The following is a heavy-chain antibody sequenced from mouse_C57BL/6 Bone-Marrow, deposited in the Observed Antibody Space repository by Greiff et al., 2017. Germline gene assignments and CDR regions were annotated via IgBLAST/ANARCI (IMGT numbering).Heavy chain of an antibody. CDR3: ARERIITTVVAPFDY. J-gene: IGHJ2*01. CDR1: GYTFTSYW. Sequence: QVQLQQPGAELVKPGASVKLSCKASGYTFTSYWMHWVKQRPGQGLEWIGMIHPNSGSTNYNEKFKSKATLTVDKSSSTAYMQLSGLTSEDSAVYYGARERIITTVVAPFDYWGQGTTLTVSS. D-gene: IGHD1-1*01. CDR2: IHPNSGST. V-gene: IGHV1-64*01.